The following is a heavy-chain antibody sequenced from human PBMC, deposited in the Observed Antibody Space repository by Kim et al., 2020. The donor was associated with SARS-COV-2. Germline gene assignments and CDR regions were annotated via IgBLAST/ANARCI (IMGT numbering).Heavy chain of an antibody. D-gene: IGHD6-13*01. J-gene: IGHJ4*02. V-gene: IGHV1-24*01. Sequence: YAQKFQGRVTMTEDTSTDTAYMELSSLRSEDTAVYYCATDVMYSSSWYASWGQGTLVTVSS. CDR3: ATDVMYSSSWYAS.